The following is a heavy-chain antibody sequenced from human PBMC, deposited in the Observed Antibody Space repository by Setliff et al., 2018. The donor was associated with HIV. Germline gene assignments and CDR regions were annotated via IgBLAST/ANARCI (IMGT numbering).Heavy chain of an antibody. V-gene: IGHV3-23*01. CDR2: ISGSGGNT. CDR3: AKDYYDSHWYFEL. D-gene: IGHD3-22*01. Sequence: PGGSLRLPCEASGFTFSRFAMNWVRQAPGKGLEWVSSISGSGGNTYYADSVKSRFTISRDNSKNALYLQMNSLRAEDTAVYYCAKDYYDSHWYFELWGRGTLVTVSS. J-gene: IGHJ2*01. CDR1: GFTFSRFA.